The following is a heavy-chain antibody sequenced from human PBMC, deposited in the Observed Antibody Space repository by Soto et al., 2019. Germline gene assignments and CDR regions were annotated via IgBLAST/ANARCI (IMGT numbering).Heavy chain of an antibody. CDR1: GGSISSGGYY. V-gene: IGHV4-31*03. CDR2: IYYSGST. Sequence: SETLSLTCTVSGGSISSGGYYWSWIRQHPGKGLEWIGYIYYSGSTYYNPSLKSRVTISVDTSKSQFSLKLSSVTAADTAVYYCARGLLSLVPAATSLFDYWGQGTLVTVSS. J-gene: IGHJ4*02. D-gene: IGHD2-2*01. CDR3: ARGLLSLVPAATSLFDY.